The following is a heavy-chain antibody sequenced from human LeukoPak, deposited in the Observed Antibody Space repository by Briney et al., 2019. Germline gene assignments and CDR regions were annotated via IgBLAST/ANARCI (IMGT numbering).Heavy chain of an antibody. CDR2: INWNGGST. J-gene: IGHJ3*02. D-gene: IGHD2/OR15-2a*01. V-gene: IGHV3-20*04. Sequence: RPGGSLRLSXAASGFTFDDYGVSWVRQAPGKGLEWVSGINWNGGSTCYADSVKGRFTISRDNAKNSLYLQMNSLRAEDTAVYYCARERIGQDAFDIWGQGTMVTVSS. CDR1: GFTFDDYG. CDR3: ARERIGQDAFDI.